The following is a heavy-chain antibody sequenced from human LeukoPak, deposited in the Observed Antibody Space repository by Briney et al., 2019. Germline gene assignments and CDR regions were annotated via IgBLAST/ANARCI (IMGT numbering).Heavy chain of an antibody. D-gene: IGHD3-10*01. V-gene: IGHV3-21*01. Sequence: GGSLRLSCAASGFTFSSYSMNWVRQAPGKGLEWVSSISSSSSYIYCADSVKGRFTISRDNAKNSLYLQMNSLRAEDTAVYYCARDCLIWFGELLYQPGYYMDVWGKGTTVTVSS. CDR2: ISSSSSYI. J-gene: IGHJ6*03. CDR3: ARDCLIWFGELLYQPGYYMDV. CDR1: GFTFSSYS.